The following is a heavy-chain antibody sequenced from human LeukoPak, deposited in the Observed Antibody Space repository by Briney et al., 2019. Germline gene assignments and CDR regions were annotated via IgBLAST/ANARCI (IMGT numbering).Heavy chain of an antibody. CDR1: GGSISSYY. CDR2: IYTSGST. D-gene: IGHD4/OR15-4a*01. V-gene: IGHV4-4*07. CDR3: ARDGDYGSHRTDAFDI. Sequence: SETLSLTCTVSGGSISSYYWSWIRQPAGKGLEWIGRIYTSGSTNYNPSLKSRVTISVNKSKNQFSLKLSSVTAADTAVYYCARDGDYGSHRTDAFDIWGQGTMVTVSS. J-gene: IGHJ3*02.